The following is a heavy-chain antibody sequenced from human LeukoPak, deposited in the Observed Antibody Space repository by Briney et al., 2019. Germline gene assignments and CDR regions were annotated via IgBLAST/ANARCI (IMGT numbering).Heavy chain of an antibody. Sequence: PGRSLRLSCAASGFIFSSYSMHWVRQAPGKGLERVAVMSYDGRYDYYEDSVKGRFAISRDNSKNILYLQMNNLRAEDTAVYYCAKDLGIDSSGWYRDNYYYYGMDVWGQETTVTVSS. D-gene: IGHD6-19*01. J-gene: IGHJ6*02. V-gene: IGHV3-30*18. CDR3: AKDLGIDSSGWYRDNYYYYGMDV. CDR1: GFIFSSYS. CDR2: MSYDGRYD.